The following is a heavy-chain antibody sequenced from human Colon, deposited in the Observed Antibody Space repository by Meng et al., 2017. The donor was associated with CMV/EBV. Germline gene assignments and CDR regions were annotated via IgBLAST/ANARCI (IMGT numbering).Heavy chain of an antibody. D-gene: IGHD6-19*01. V-gene: IGHV1-69*06. CDR1: GGTFSSYA. J-gene: IGHJ6*02. CDR3: AQYSSGWYIYYYGMDV. CDR2: IMPMVGTT. Sequence: SVKVSCKASGGTFSSYAISWVRQAPGQGLEWMGGIMPMVGTTNYAQKFQDRVTITADKSTRTAYLEISSLRSEDTAVYYCAQYSSGWYIYYYGMDVWGQGTAVTVSS.